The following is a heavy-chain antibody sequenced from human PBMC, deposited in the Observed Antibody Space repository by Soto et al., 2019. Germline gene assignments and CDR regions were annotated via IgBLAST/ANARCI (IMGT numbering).Heavy chain of an antibody. V-gene: IGHV3-74*03. Sequence: EVQLVESGGCLVQPGGSLRLSCAASGFTFSNYWMHWVRLPPGKGLLWVSRINIGWRAAKYAGSVEGRFTVSRDDAKNTLYLQMNSLRYDDTAVYAGVRGTNDWYGIDCWGQGAPVTVSS. D-gene: IGHD3-9*01. CDR2: INIGWRAA. J-gene: IGHJ4*02. CDR3: VRGTNDWYGIDC. CDR1: GFTFSNYW.